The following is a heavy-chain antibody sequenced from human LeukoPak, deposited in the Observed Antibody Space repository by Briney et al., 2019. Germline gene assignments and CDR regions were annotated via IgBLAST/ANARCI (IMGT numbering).Heavy chain of an antibody. J-gene: IGHJ6*03. V-gene: IGHV7-4-1*02. CDR3: AMGYSYGPSDMDV. CDR2: INTNTGNP. CDR1: GYTFTSYT. Sequence: ASVKVSCKASGYTFTSYTMNWVRQAPGQGLEWMGWINTNTGNPTYAQGFTGRFVFSLDTSVSTAYLQISSLRAEDTAVYYCAMGYSYGPSDMDVWGKGTTVTVSS. D-gene: IGHD5-18*01.